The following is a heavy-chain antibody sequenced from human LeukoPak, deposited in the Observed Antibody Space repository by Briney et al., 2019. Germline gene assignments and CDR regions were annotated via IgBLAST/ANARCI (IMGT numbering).Heavy chain of an antibody. Sequence: GGSLRLSCSASRFTFSSYTMNWVRQAPGKGLEWVSSIDPSSTYIYYADSVKGRFTISRDNAQNSLYLQMNSLRAEDTAVYYCTRGSYGDYEYWGQGTWSPSPQ. CDR2: IDPSSTYI. V-gene: IGHV3-21*01. CDR3: TRGSYGDYEY. CDR1: RFTFSSYT. J-gene: IGHJ4*02. D-gene: IGHD4-17*01.